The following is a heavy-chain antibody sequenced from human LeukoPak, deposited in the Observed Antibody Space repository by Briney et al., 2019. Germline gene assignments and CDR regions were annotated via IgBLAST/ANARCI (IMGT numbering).Heavy chain of an antibody. CDR3: ARVLYYYDSSGYYGSRGSGKIDY. CDR1: GYSISSGYY. V-gene: IGHV4-38-2*02. D-gene: IGHD3-22*01. Sequence: PSETLSLTCTVSGYSISSGYYWGWIRPPPGKGLEWIGSIYHSGGTYYNPSLKSRVTISVDTSKNQFSLKLSSVTAADTAVYYCARVLYYYDSSGYYGSRGSGKIDYWGQGTLVTVSS. J-gene: IGHJ4*02. CDR2: IYHSGGT.